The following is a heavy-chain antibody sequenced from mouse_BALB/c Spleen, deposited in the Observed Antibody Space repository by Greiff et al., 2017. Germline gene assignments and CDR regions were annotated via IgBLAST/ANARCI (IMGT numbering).Heavy chain of an antibody. CDR2: IWAGGST. Sequence: VQLVESGPGLVAPSQSLSITCTVSGFSLTSYGVHWVRQPPGKGLEWLGVIWAGGSTNYNSALMSRLSISKDNSKSQVFLKMNSLQTDDTAMYYCARGGLYYGSSYWYFDVWGAGTTVTVSS. CDR3: ARGGLYYGSSYWYFDV. CDR1: GFSLTSYG. V-gene: IGHV2-9*02. J-gene: IGHJ1*01. D-gene: IGHD1-1*01.